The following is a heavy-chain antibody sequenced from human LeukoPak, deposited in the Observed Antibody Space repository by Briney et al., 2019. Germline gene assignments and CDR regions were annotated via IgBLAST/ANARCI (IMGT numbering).Heavy chain of an antibody. CDR1: GGSFSGYY. V-gene: IGHV4-34*01. D-gene: IGHD3-3*01. CDR3: ARGVRPVTTIFGAVPGGMDV. CDR2: INHSGST. J-gene: IGHJ6*02. Sequence: SETLSLTCAVYGGSFSGYYWSWIRQPPGKGLEWIGEINHSGSTNYNPSLMSGVTLSVDTSKTQCSLKLSSVTAADPAVYYCARGVRPVTTIFGAVPGGMDVWGQATTVTASS.